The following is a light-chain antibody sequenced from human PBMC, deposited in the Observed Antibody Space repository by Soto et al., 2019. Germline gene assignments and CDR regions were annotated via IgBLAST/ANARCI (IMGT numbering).Light chain of an antibody. J-gene: IGLJ2*01. V-gene: IGLV1-47*01. Sequence: QYVLTQPPSASGTPGQRVTISCSGSSSNIGSNYVYWYQQLPGTVPQLLIYRNNERPSGVRDRFSRSKSGTSASLAISGLRSEDEADYYCAAWDDSLSGVVFGGGTKLTVL. CDR2: RNN. CDR1: SSNIGSNY. CDR3: AAWDDSLSGVV.